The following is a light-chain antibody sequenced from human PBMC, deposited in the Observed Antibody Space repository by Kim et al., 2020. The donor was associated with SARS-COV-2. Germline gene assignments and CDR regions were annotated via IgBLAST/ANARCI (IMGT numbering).Light chain of an antibody. CDR2: RDT. J-gene: IGLJ3*02. V-gene: IGLV3-1*01. CDR3: QAWDSSTAV. CDR1: KMGDKY. Sequence: SPGQTASITCSGDKMGDKYACWYQQKPGQAPVMVIYRDTKRPSGIPERFSGSNSGNTATLTISGTQAMDEADYYCQAWDSSTAVFGGGTQLTVL.